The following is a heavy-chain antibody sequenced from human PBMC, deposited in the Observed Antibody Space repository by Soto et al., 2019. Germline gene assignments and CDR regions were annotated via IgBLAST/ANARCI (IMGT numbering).Heavy chain of an antibody. D-gene: IGHD3-10*01. V-gene: IGHV1-18*01. J-gene: IGHJ4*02. CDR2: ISAYNGNT. CDR3: ARDSTVSMVRGVVIAGTSDY. CDR1: GYTFTSYG. Sequence: ASVKVSCKASGYTFTSYGISWVRQAPGQGLEWMGWISAYNGNTNYAQKLQGSVTMTTDTSTSTAYMELRSLRSDDTAVYYCARDSTVSMVRGVVIAGTSDYWGQGTLVTVSS.